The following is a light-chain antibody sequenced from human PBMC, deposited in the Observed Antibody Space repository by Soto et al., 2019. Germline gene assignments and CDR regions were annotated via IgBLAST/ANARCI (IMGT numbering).Light chain of an antibody. CDR2: GAS. J-gene: IGKJ1*01. V-gene: IGKV3-15*01. CDR1: QSVSSY. Sequence: EIVMTQSPATLSVSPEERATLSCRASQSVSSYLAWYQQKPGQAPRLLIYGASTRATGVPARFSGSGSGTEFTLTISSLQSEDFAVYYCQQCNNWPPWTFGQGTKVEIK. CDR3: QQCNNWPPWT.